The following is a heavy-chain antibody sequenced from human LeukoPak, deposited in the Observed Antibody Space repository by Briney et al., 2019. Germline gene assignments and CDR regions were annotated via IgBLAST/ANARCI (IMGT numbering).Heavy chain of an antibody. V-gene: IGHV3-30*02. CDR2: IRYDGSNK. D-gene: IGHD3-10*01. CDR1: GFTFSSYG. CDR3: ITDITMVRGVIITIHAFDI. Sequence: GGFLRLSCAASGFTFSSYGMHWVRQAPGKGLEWVAFIRYDGSNKYYADSVKGRFTISRDNSKNTLYLQMNSLRAEDTAVYYCITDITMVRGVIITIHAFDIWGQGTMVTVSS. J-gene: IGHJ3*02.